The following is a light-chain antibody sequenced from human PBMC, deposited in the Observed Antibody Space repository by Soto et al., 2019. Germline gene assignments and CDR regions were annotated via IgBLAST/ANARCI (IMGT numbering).Light chain of an antibody. J-gene: IGLJ1*01. Sequence: QSVLTQPASVSGSPGQSIAIACTGASSDVGSYDFVSWYQQHPGKVPKLMIYDVNNRPSGVSDRFSGSKSGNTASLTISGLQAEDEADYYCTSFTTRSTLVFGTGTKVTVL. CDR1: SSDVGSYDF. CDR2: DVN. CDR3: TSFTTRSTLV. V-gene: IGLV2-14*03.